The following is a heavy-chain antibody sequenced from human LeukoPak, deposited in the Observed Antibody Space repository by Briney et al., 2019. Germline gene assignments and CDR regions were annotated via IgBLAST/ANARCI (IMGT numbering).Heavy chain of an antibody. V-gene: IGHV3-23*01. J-gene: IGHJ4*02. CDR2: ISGSGGST. CDR3: AKDLPYSSGWYGDY. Sequence: GGSLRLSCAASGFTFSSYATSWVRQAPGKGLEWVSAISGSGGSTYYADSVKGRFTISRDNSKNTLYLQMNSLRAEDTAVYYCAKDLPYSSGWYGDYWGQRTLVTVSS. D-gene: IGHD6-19*01. CDR1: GFTFSSYA.